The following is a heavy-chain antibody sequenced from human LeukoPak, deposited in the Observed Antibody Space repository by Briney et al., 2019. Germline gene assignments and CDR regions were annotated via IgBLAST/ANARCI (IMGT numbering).Heavy chain of an antibody. Sequence: SETLSLTCAVYGGSFSGYYWSWIRQPPGKGLGWIGYIYYSGSTNYNPSLKSRVTISVDTSKNQFPLKLSSVTAADTAVYYCARAFDSSGYYLSRYYFDYWGQGTLVTVSS. CDR3: ARAFDSSGYYLSRYYFDY. CDR1: GGSFSGYY. D-gene: IGHD3-22*01. V-gene: IGHV4-59*01. J-gene: IGHJ4*02. CDR2: IYYSGST.